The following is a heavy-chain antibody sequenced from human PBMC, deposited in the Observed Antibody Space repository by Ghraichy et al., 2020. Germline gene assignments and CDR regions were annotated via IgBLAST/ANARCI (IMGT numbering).Heavy chain of an antibody. D-gene: IGHD3-10*01. V-gene: IGHV3-7*01. CDR3: ARTPSRGRVDY. J-gene: IGHJ4*02. CDR2: IKQDGSEK. Sequence: GGSLRLSCAPSGFTFNSHYMGWVRQAPGKGLEWVANIKQDGSEKHSVDSVKGRFTISRDNAKNSLYLQMNSLRAEDTAVYYCARTPSRGRVDYWGQGTLVTVSS. CDR1: GFTFNSHY.